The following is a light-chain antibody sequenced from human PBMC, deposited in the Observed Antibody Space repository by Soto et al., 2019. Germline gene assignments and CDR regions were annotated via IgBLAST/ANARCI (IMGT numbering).Light chain of an antibody. Sequence: EIVLTQSPGTLSLSPGERATLSCRASQSVSSNFLAWYQQKPGQAPRLLIYGASSRATGIPDRFSGSGSETDITLTISRMEPEDFALYYCQQYGSSPITFGQGTRLEIK. CDR1: QSVSSNF. V-gene: IGKV3-20*01. J-gene: IGKJ5*01. CDR3: QQYGSSPIT. CDR2: GAS.